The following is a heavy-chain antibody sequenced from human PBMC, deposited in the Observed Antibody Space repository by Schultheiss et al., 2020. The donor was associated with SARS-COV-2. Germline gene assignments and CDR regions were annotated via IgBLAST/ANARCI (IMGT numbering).Heavy chain of an antibody. CDR1: GFTFSSYE. D-gene: IGHD5-18*01. J-gene: IGHJ3*01. CDR3: ARENTAIIDV. Sequence: GGSLRLSCADSGFTFSSYEMNWVRQAPGKGLEWISYISSSGSAIYYADSVKGRFTISRDNAKNSLYLQMNSLRAEDTALYYCARENTAIIDVWGQGTMVTVSS. V-gene: IGHV3-48*03. CDR2: ISSSGSAI.